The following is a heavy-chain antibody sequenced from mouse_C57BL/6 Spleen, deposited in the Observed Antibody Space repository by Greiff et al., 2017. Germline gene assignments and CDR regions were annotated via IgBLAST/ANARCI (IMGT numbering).Heavy chain of an antibody. D-gene: IGHD2-5*01. J-gene: IGHJ4*01. CDR3: TDSNPYYAMDY. V-gene: IGHV6-3*01. CDR2: IRLKSDNYAT. Sequence: DVMLVESGGGLVQPGGSMKLSCVASGFTFSNYWMNWVRQSPEKGLEWVAQIRLKSDNYATHYAESVKGRFTISRDDSKSSVYLQMNNLRAEDTGIYYCTDSNPYYAMDYWGQGTSVTVSS. CDR1: GFTFSNYW.